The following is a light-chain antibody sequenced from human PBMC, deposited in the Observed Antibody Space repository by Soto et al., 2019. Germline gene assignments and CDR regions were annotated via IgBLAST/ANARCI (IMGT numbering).Light chain of an antibody. J-gene: IGKJ1*01. V-gene: IGKV2-30*02. CDR3: MQSLQTRT. Sequence: VMTQSPLSLSVTLGQPASISCRSRQSLVHSDGNTYLHWYQQRPGQSPRRLIYKVSKRDSGVPDRFSGSGSGTDFTLKISRVEAEDVGVYYCMQSLQTRTFGQGTKVDIK. CDR2: KVS. CDR1: QSLVHSDGNTY.